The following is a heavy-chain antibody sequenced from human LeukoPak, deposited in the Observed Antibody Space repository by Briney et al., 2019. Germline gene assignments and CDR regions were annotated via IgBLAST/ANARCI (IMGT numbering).Heavy chain of an antibody. CDR3: LREVDWKYAFDY. V-gene: IGHV3-33*08. CDR1: RFTFSTYS. J-gene: IGHJ4*02. Sequence: GGSLRLSCAASRFTFSTYSMNWVRQAPGKGLEWVAVIRPDGSHISYVDPVKGRFTISRDNSNNMLYLQMSSLRAEDTALYYCLREVDWKYAFDYWGRGTLVTVSS. CDR2: IRPDGSHI. D-gene: IGHD1-7*01.